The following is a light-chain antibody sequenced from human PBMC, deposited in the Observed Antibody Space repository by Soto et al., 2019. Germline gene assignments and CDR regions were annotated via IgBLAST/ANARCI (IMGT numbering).Light chain of an antibody. CDR1: SSDVGGYNY. CDR2: DVS. Sequence: QTALTQPTSVSGSPGQSITISCTGTSSDVGGYNYVSWYQHHPGKAPKLMICDVSDRPSGVSNRFPGSKSGNTASLTISGLQAEDEADYYCSSYTSSSTPWVFGTGTKVTVL. CDR3: SSYTSSSTPWV. J-gene: IGLJ1*01. V-gene: IGLV2-14*03.